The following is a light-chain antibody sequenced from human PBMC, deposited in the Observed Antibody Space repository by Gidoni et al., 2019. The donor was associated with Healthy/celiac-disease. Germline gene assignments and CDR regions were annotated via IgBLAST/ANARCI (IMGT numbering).Light chain of an antibody. Sequence: DSVLTQSPDSLAVSLGERATINCKSSQNLLYSSNNKNYLAWYQQKPGQPPKLLIYWASTRESGVPDRFSGSGSGTDFTLTISSLQAEDVAVYYCQQYYCLPFTFGPGTKVDI. CDR1: QNLLYSSNNKNY. V-gene: IGKV4-1*01. J-gene: IGKJ3*01. CDR2: WAS. CDR3: QQYYCLPFT.